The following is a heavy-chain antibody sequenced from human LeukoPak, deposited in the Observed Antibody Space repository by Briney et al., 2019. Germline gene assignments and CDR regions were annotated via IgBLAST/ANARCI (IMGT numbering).Heavy chain of an antibody. CDR2: VYTTGTT. CDR1: GGSISNYY. Sequence: ASETLSLTCTVSGGSISNYYWTWIRQPAGKGLEWIGRVYTTGTTNYNPSLKSRVTMSVDTSENQFSLKLSSVTAADTAVYYCARQGQSDLSSYYYIDVWGKGTTVTISS. CDR3: ARQGQSDLSSYYYIDV. J-gene: IGHJ6*03. D-gene: IGHD3-16*02. V-gene: IGHV4-4*07.